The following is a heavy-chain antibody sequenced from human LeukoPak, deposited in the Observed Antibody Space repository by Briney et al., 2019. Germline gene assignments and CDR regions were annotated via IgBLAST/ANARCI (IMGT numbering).Heavy chain of an antibody. D-gene: IGHD2-2*01. Sequence: SVKVSCKASGGTFSSYAISWVRQAPGQGLEWMGRIIPILGIANYAQKFQGRVTITADKSTSTAYMELSSLRSDDTAVYYCARGRYCSSTSCYGDAFDIWGQGTMVTVSS. CDR3: ARGRYCSSTSCYGDAFDI. J-gene: IGHJ3*02. CDR1: GGTFSSYA. CDR2: IIPILGIA. V-gene: IGHV1-69*04.